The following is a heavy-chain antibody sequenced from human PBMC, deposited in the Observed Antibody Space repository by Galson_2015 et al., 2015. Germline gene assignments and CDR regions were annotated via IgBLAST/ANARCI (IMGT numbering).Heavy chain of an antibody. CDR1: GFTFDDYA. J-gene: IGHJ4*02. Sequence: SLRLSCAASGFTFDDYAMHWVRQAPGKGLEWVSGISWNSGSIGYADSVKGRFTISRDNAKNSLYLQMNSLRAEDTALYYCAKAPPGYFDYWGQGTLVPVSS. CDR3: AKAPPGYFDY. CDR2: ISWNSGSI. V-gene: IGHV3-9*01.